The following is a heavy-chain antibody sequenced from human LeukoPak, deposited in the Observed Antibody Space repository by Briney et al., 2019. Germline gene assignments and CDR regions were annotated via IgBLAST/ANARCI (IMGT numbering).Heavy chain of an antibody. D-gene: IGHD1-14*01. CDR2: ISWNSGCI. CDR1: GFTFDDYA. J-gene: IGHJ3*02. CDR3: AKRKSGLFDAFDI. Sequence: GRSLRLSCAASGFTFDDYAMHWVRHAPGKGLEWVSGISWNSGCIGYADSVKGRFTISRDNAKNSLYLQMNSLRAEDTALYYCAKRKSGLFDAFDIWGQGTMVTVSS. V-gene: IGHV3-9*01.